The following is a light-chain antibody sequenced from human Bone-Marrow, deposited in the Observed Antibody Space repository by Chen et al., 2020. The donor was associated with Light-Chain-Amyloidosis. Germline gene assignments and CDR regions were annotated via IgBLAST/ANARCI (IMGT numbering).Light chain of an antibody. J-gene: IGLJ3*02. V-gene: IGLV3-21*02. CDR1: NIGSKS. CDR3: QVWDSSSDHVV. CDR2: EYG. Sequence: SYVLTQPPSVSVAPGPTARITCGGKNIGSKSVHWYQQKPGQAPVLVVYEYGARPSGIPERFSGSTSGSTATLTINRVEDGDEADYYCQVWDSSSDHVVFGGGTKLTVL.